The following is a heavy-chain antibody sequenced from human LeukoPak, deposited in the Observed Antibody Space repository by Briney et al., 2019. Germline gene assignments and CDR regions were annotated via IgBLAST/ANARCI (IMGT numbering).Heavy chain of an antibody. V-gene: IGHV3-23*01. CDR2: ISGSGGST. CDR1: GFTFSSYA. D-gene: IGHD3-3*01. J-gene: IGHJ3*02. Sequence: GGSLRLSCAASGFTFSSYAMSWVRQAPGKGLEWVSAISGSGGSTYYADSVKGRFTISRDNSKNTLYLQMNSLRAEDTAVYYCAKDSTIFGVVIIRDGAFDIWGQGTMVTVSS. CDR3: AKDSTIFGVVIIRDGAFDI.